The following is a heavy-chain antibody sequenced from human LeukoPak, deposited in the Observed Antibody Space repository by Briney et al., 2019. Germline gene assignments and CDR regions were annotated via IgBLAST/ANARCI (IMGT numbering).Heavy chain of an antibody. CDR3: ARRHDYVWDSFGGFMDV. CDR1: GFTFSSYG. V-gene: IGHV3-30*03. D-gene: IGHD3-16*01. Sequence: PGGSLRLSCAASGFTFSSYGMHWVRQAPGKGLEWVAVISYDGSNKYYADSVKGRFTISRDNSKNTLYLQMNSLRAEDTAVYYCARRHDYVWDSFGGFMDVWGQGTTVTVSS. CDR2: ISYDGSNK. J-gene: IGHJ6*02.